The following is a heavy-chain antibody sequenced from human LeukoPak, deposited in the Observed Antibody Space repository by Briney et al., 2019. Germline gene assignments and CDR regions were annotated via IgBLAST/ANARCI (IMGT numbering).Heavy chain of an antibody. CDR1: GFTFGSYS. CDR2: ISSSSTYT. J-gene: IGHJ4*02. D-gene: IGHD5-18*01. Sequence: GGSLRLSCVASGFTFGSYSMNWVRQAPGKGLEWVASISSSSTYTYYADSMKGRFTISRDNAENSLYLQMNSLRAEDTAVYYCAKDIDTAMVRFFEYWGQGTLVTVSS. CDR3: AKDIDTAMVRFFEY. V-gene: IGHV3-21*04.